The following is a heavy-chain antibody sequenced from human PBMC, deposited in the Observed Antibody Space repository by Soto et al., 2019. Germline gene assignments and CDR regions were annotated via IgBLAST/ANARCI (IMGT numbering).Heavy chain of an antibody. D-gene: IGHD3-9*01. CDR1: GGSVSSGSYY. J-gene: IGHJ4*02. CDR3: AREGPMDYDILTGFDY. Sequence: SETLSLTCTVSGGSVSSGSYYWSWIRQPPGKGLEWIGYIYYSGSTNYNPSLKSRFTISVDTSKNQFSLKLSSVTAADPAVYYCAREGPMDYDILTGFDYWGQGTLVTVSS. V-gene: IGHV4-61*01. CDR2: IYYSGST.